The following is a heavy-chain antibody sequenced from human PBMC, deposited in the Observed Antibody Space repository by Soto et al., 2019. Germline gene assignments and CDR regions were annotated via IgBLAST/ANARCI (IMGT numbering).Heavy chain of an antibody. J-gene: IGHJ3*01. Sequence: QITLTESDPTLVKPAQTLTLTCTFSGFSLTSPGEAVAWIRQSPGKALEGLALIYWDDDKRYSPSLRNTLSIAMDTSKNQVFLTLTNVIPVDTCTYFCANSVDKVIQNAFDFWGQGTKVNVSS. V-gene: IGHV2-5*02. CDR1: GFSLTSPGEA. CDR2: IYWDDDK. CDR3: ANSVDKVIQNAFDF.